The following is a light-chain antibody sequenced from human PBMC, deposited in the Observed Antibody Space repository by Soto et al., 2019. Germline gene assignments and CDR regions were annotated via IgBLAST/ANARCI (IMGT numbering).Light chain of an antibody. CDR3: QHYGSSPLT. CDR1: QSVSSN. J-gene: IGKJ4*01. V-gene: IGKV3D-15*01. Sequence: EIVMTQSPATLSVSPGERATLSCRASQSVSSNLAWYQQKPGQAPRLLLYGASTRATDIPDRFSGSGSGTDFTLTISRVEPEDFAVFYCQHYGSSPLTFGGGTKVDI. CDR2: GAS.